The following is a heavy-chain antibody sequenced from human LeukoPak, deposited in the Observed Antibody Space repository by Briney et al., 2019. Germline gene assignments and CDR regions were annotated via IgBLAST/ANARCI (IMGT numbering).Heavy chain of an antibody. V-gene: IGHV1-69*05. CDR3: TRGRCSSTSCYALFY. Sequence: SVKVSCKATGGTFSSYSISWVRQAPGQGLEWMGGIIPIFGTANYAQKFQGRVTITTDESTSTAYMELSSLRSEDTAVYYCTRGRCSSTSCYALFYWGQGTLVTVSS. CDR2: IIPIFGTA. J-gene: IGHJ4*02. D-gene: IGHD2-2*01. CDR1: GGTFSSYS.